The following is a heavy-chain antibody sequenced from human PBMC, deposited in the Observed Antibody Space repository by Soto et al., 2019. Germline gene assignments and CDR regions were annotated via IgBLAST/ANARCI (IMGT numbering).Heavy chain of an antibody. CDR2: IYHSGST. Sequence: SETLSLTCTVSGYSISSGYYWGWIRQPPGKGLEWIGSIYHSGSTYYTPSLKSRVTISVDTSKNHFSKKLSSVTAADAAVYYCARGVGSGSYPNWFDPWGQGTLVTVSS. D-gene: IGHD3-10*01. V-gene: IGHV4-38-2*02. J-gene: IGHJ5*02. CDR3: ARGVGSGSYPNWFDP. CDR1: GYSISSGYY.